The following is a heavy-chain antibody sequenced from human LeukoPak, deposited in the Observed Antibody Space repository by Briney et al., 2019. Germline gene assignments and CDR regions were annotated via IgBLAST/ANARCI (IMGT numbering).Heavy chain of an antibody. Sequence: GGSLRLSCAASGFTFRSYAMSWVRQAPGKGLEWVSAISGNGGSTYYADSVKGRFTISRDNSENTLYLQMNSLRAEDTAVYYCTRVRGYRGEWWFDPWGQGTLVTVSS. CDR3: TRVRGYRGEWWFDP. V-gene: IGHV3-23*01. CDR1: GFTFRSYA. CDR2: ISGNGGST. J-gene: IGHJ5*02. D-gene: IGHD2-15*01.